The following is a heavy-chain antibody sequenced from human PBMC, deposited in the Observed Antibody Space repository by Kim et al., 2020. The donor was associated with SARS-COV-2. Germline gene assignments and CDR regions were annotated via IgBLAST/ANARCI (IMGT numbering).Heavy chain of an antibody. D-gene: IGHD6-13*01. CDR2: IWFDGTTQ. CDR1: GFTFSSYG. CDR3: AKVAAAGAYYYHYYMDV. J-gene: IGHJ6*03. Sequence: GGSLRLSCAASGFTFSSYGMHWVRQAPGKGLEWMAFIWFDGTTQNYTDSVKGRFAISRNNSKNTLYLQMNSLRAEDTAVYYCAKVAAAGAYYYHYYMDVGGRGTTVTVSS. V-gene: IGHV3-30*02.